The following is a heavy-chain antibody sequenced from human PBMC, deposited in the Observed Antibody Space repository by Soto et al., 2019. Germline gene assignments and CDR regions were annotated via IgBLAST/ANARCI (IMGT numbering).Heavy chain of an antibody. V-gene: IGHV4-30-4*01. D-gene: IGHD1-26*01. J-gene: IGHJ4*02. CDR2: IHYSGST. CDR1: GGSISSGDYY. CDR3: ARSRYSGSYFFDY. Sequence: PSETLSLTCTVSGGSISSGDYYWSWIRQPPGKGLEWIAYIHYSGSTYYNPSLKSRVTISVDTSKNQFSLKLSSVTAADTAVYYCARSRYSGSYFFDYWGQGILDTVSS.